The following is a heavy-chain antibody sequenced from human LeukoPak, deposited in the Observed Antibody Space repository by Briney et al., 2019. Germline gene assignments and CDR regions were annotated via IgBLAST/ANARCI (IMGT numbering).Heavy chain of an antibody. V-gene: IGHV1-69*05. CDR2: VIPVLGTT. Sequence: ASVTVSCKASGTTFSRSAISWVRQAPGQGLEWMGGVIPVLGTTNYAQKFQDRVSITMDESTSTAYMEVSSLRSVDTAVYYCARDDGSATLGFDSWGQGTLVTVSS. J-gene: IGHJ4*02. CDR1: GTTFSRSA. D-gene: IGHD1-26*01. CDR3: ARDDGSATLGFDS.